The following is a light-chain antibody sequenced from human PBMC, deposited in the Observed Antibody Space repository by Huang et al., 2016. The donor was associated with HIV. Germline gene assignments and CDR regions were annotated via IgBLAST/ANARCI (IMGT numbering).Light chain of an antibody. CDR1: QIISPY. CDR2: DAS. CDR3: QQSHSTPYT. V-gene: IGKV1-39*01. J-gene: IGKJ2*01. Sequence: DIQMTQSPSSLSASVGARVTISCRASQIISPYLIWYQQKPGKAPKLLIYDASSVQRGVPSRFGGSGSGTDFTLTISSLQPEDFATYYCQQSHSTPYTFGQGTKLEIK.